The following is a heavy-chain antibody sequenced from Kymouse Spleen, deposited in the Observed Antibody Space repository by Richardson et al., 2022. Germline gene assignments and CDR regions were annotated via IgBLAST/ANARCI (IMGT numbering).Heavy chain of an antibody. D-gene: IGHD3-3*01. CDR1: GGSFSGYY. CDR2: INHSGST. CDR3: ARGGDFWSGYYPFDY. J-gene: IGHJ4*02. Sequence: QVQLQQWGAGLLKPSETLSLTCAVYGGSFSGYYWSWIRQPPGKGLEWIGEINHSGSTNYNPSLKSRVTISVDTSKNQFSLKLSSVTAADTAVYYCARGGDFWSGYYPFDYWGQGTLVTVSS. V-gene: IGHV4-34*01.